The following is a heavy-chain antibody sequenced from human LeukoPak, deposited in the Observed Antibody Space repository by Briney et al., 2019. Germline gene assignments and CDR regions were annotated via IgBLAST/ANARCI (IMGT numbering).Heavy chain of an antibody. CDR1: GDSLNTYY. D-gene: IGHD4/OR15-4a*01. V-gene: IGHV4-59*01. CDR2: VASSGTS. J-gene: IGHJ5*02. CDR3: ARVVRGVVLFNWFAP. Sequence: SETLSLTCTLSGDSLNTYYWTWIRQTHGKELEWIGFVASSGTSNYNPSLKSRFTISIDTSKNQFSLPLTSWTPAATAVYYCARVVRGVVLFNWFAPWGQGTLVSVYS.